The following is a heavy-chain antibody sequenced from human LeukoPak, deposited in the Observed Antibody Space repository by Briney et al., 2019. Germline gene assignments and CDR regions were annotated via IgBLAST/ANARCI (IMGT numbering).Heavy chain of an antibody. CDR3: ARVGGYSGYATH. CDR2: IHPTGSA. J-gene: IGHJ4*02. CDR1: GGSLSCYY. D-gene: IGHD5-12*01. V-gene: IGHV4-4*08. Sequence: SETLSLTCTVSGGSLSCYYWSWIRQPPGKGLEWIGYIHPTGSANYNPSLKSRVTLSVDTAKNQFSLKLNSVTAADTAVYYCARVGGYSGYATHWGQGTLVTVSS.